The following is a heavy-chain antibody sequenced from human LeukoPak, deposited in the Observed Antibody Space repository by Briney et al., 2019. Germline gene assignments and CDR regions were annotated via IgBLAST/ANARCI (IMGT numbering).Heavy chain of an antibody. CDR3: ARGDRYSSSWPFDF. J-gene: IGHJ4*02. D-gene: IGHD6-13*01. Sequence: PSETLSLTCAVYGGSLSGYYWSWIRQPPGEGLEWIGEINHSGTTNYNPSLKSRVTISVDTSKNQFSLKLSSVTAADTAVYYCARGDRYSSSWPFDFWGQGTLVTVSS. CDR2: INHSGTT. CDR1: GGSLSGYY. V-gene: IGHV4-34*01.